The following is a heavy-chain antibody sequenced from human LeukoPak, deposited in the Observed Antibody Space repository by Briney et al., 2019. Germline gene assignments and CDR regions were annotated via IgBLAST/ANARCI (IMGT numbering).Heavy chain of an antibody. CDR2: ISNDGRTT. Sequence: PGGSLTLSCAASGFTFSRFLMHWVRQAPGKGLVWVSLISNDGRTTRYADSVKGRFTISRDNAKNTLYLEINSLRAEDTAVYYCARDLAGSIDYWGQGTLDTVSS. D-gene: IGHD6-19*01. J-gene: IGHJ4*02. V-gene: IGHV3-74*01. CDR3: ARDLAGSIDY. CDR1: GFTFSRFL.